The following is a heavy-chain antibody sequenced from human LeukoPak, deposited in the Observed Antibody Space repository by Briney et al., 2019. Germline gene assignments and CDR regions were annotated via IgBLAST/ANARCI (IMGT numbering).Heavy chain of an antibody. V-gene: IGHV1-2*02. CDR2: INPNSGGT. J-gene: IGHJ3*02. Sequence: ASVKVSCKASGYTFTGYYMHWVRQAPGQGLKWMGWINPNSGGTNYAQKLQGRVTMTRDTSISTAYMELSRLRSDDTAVYYCARMKRLYDSSGYPYAFDIWGQGTMVTVSS. CDR1: GYTFTGYY. D-gene: IGHD3-22*01. CDR3: ARMKRLYDSSGYPYAFDI.